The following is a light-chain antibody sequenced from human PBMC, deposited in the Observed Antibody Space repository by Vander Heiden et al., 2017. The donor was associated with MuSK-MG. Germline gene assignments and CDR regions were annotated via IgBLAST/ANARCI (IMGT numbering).Light chain of an antibody. CDR3: NSRDSSGNHV. J-gene: IGLJ1*01. V-gene: IGLV3-19*01. CDR1: SPSSYY. Sequence: SSELTQDPAVSVALGHTVWITCQGYSPSSYYASWYQQKPGQAPVLVIYGKNNRPSGIPDRFSGSSSGNTASLTITGAQAEDETDYYCNSRDSSGNHVFGTGTKVTVL. CDR2: GKN.